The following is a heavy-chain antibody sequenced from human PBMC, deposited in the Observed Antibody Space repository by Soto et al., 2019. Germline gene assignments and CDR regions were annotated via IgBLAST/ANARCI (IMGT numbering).Heavy chain of an antibody. V-gene: IGHV4-31*03. Sequence: SETLSLTCTVSGGSISSGGYYWSWIRQHPGKGLEWIGYIYYSGSTYYNPSLKSRVTISVDTSKNQFSLKLSSVTAADTAVYYCARWRSVLRFLEQDYYYYYMDVWGKGTTVTVSS. D-gene: IGHD3-3*01. CDR2: IYYSGST. CDR3: ARWRSVLRFLEQDYYYYYMDV. J-gene: IGHJ6*03. CDR1: GGSISSGGYY.